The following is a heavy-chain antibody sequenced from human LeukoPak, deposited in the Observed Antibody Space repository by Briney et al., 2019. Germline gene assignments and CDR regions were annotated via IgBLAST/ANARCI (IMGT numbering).Heavy chain of an antibody. J-gene: IGHJ4*02. V-gene: IGHV4-39*07. D-gene: IGHD4-17*01. CDR3: ARDAVYGDLTFSDY. CDR1: GASISSGSNY. CDR2: IYSSGST. Sequence: SETLSLTCSVSGASISSGSNYWGWIRQPPGKTLEWIGSIYSSGSTYYNPSLKSRVTISVDTSKNQFSLKLSSVTAADTAVYYCARDAVYGDLTFSDYWGQGTLVTVSS.